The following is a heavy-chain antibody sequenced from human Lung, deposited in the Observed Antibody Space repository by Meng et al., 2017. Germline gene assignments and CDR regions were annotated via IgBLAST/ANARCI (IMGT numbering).Heavy chain of an antibody. CDR3: ARDEDISAAGKLFGDY. Sequence: QVQLVQSGAEVKKPGASGRDSCKASGYTFPDYWLHWVRRAPGQGLEWMGRINPKSGDTHYAQRFQGRVTMTGDTSISTAYMELSGLRSDDTAMYYCARDEDISAAGKLFGDYWGQGTLVTVSS. D-gene: IGHD6-13*01. V-gene: IGHV1-2*06. J-gene: IGHJ4*02. CDR1: GYTFPDYW. CDR2: INPKSGDT.